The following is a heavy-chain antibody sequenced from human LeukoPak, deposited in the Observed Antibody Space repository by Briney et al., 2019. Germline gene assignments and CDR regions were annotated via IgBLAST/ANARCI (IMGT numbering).Heavy chain of an antibody. CDR2: ISAYNGNT. J-gene: IGHJ4*02. CDR3: ARDGADILTGYYPGYDY. V-gene: IGHV1-18*01. Sequence: ASVKVSCKASGYTFTSYGISWVRQAPGQGLEWMGWISAYNGNTNYAQKLQGRVTMTTDTSTSTAYMELRSLRSDDTAVYYCARDGADILTGYYPGYDYWGQGTLVTVSS. D-gene: IGHD3-9*01. CDR1: GYTFTSYG.